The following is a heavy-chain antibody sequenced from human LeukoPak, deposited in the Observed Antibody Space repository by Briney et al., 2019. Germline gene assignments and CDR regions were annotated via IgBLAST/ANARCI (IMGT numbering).Heavy chain of an antibody. J-gene: IGHJ4*02. V-gene: IGHV4-34*01. CDR2: INHSGST. CDR1: GGSFSGYY. Sequence: SETLSLTCAVYGGSFSGYYWSWIRQPPGKGLEWIGEINHSGSTNYNPSLKSRVTISVDTSKNQFSLKLSSVTAADTAVYYCARGQSIAGVDAEAIPFDYWGQGTLVTVSS. CDR3: ARGQSIAGVDAEAIPFDY. D-gene: IGHD6-6*01.